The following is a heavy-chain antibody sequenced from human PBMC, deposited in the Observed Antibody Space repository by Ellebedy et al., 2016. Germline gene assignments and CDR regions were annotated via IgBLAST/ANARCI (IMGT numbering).Heavy chain of an antibody. CDR2: IYYSGLA. Sequence: SETLSLTCSVSGGSINNYYWSWIRQPPGKGLEWIGYIYYSGLADYNPALKSRVSISLDTSKNHFSLRLRSVTAADTAVYYCARGSNWYFDLWGRGTLVTVSS. CDR3: ARGSNWYFDL. V-gene: IGHV4-59*01. CDR1: GGSINNYY. J-gene: IGHJ2*01.